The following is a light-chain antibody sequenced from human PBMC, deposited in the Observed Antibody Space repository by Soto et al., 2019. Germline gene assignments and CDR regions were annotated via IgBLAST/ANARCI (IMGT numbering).Light chain of an antibody. CDR3: SSYTSSSTLGV. J-gene: IGLJ2*01. CDR2: EVS. Sequence: QSALTQPASVSGSPGQSITISCTGTSSDVGGYNYVSWYQQHPGKAPKLMIYEVSNRPSGVSNRFSGSKSGNTASLTISGLQAEDEAYYYCSSYTSSSTLGVFGGGTPLTVL. V-gene: IGLV2-14*01. CDR1: SSDVGGYNY.